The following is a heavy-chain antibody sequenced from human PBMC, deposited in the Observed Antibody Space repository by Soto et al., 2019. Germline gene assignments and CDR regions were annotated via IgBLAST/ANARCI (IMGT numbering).Heavy chain of an antibody. CDR3: AKASRDYSGMGYFDY. J-gene: IGHJ4*02. D-gene: IGHD5-12*01. V-gene: IGHV3-9*01. Sequence: EVHLVESGGGLVQPGRSLRLSCAASGFTFDDYGMHWVRQAPGKGLEWVLGISWNIGSIGYADSVQGRFTISRDNAKNSLYLQINSLRAEDTALYCRAKASRDYSGMGYFDYWGQGTLVTVSS. CDR2: ISWNIGSI. CDR1: GFTFDDYG.